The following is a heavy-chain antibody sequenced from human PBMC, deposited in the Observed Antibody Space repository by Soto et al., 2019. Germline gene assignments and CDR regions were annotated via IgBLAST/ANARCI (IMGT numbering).Heavy chain of an antibody. J-gene: IGHJ4*02. Sequence: EVQLVESGGGLVKPGGSLRLSCAASGFTFSSYSMNWVRQAPGKGLEWVSSISSSSSYIYYADSVKGRFTISRDNAKNSLYLQMNSLRAEDTAVYYCARDRAAAGTLTYYCACWGQGTLVTVSS. V-gene: IGHV3-21*01. CDR3: ARDRAAAGTLTYYCAC. D-gene: IGHD6-13*01. CDR1: GFTFSSYS. CDR2: ISSSSSYI.